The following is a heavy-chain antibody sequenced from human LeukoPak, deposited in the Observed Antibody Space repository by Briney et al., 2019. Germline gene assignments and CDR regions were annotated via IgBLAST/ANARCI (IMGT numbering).Heavy chain of an antibody. CDR3: ARGRNMPDYYDSSGYYSARQETSSFDY. V-gene: IGHV4-34*01. J-gene: IGHJ4*02. Sequence: SETLSLTCAVYGGSFSGYYWSWIRQPPGKGLEWIGEINHSGSTNYNPSLKSRVTISVDTSKNQFSLKLSSVTAADTAVYYCARGRNMPDYYDSSGYYSARQETSSFDYWGQGTLVTVSS. CDR1: GGSFSGYY. CDR2: INHSGST. D-gene: IGHD3-22*01.